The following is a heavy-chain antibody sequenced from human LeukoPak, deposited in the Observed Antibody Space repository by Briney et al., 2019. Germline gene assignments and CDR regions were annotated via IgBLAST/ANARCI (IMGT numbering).Heavy chain of an antibody. J-gene: IGHJ4*02. V-gene: IGHV3-21*01. CDR3: ARDPEGFGATYFDY. D-gene: IGHD3-16*01. CDR2: ISRSASNI. CDR1: GFSFSSYN. Sequence: GGSLRLSCVASGFSFSSYNMNWVRQAPGRGLEWVSSISRSASNIYYADSVKGRFTISRDNAKNSFYLQMNSLRAEDTAVFYCARDPEGFGATYFDYWGQGTLVTVSS.